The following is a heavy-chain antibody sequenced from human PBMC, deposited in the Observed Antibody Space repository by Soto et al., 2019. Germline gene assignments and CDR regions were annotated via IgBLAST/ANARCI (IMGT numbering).Heavy chain of an antibody. D-gene: IGHD5-18*01. CDR1: GGSISSYY. J-gene: IGHJ6*02. V-gene: IGHV4-59*01. Sequence: QVQLQESGPGLVKPSETLSLTCTVSGGSISSYYWSWIRQPPGKGLEWIGYIYYSGSTNYNPSLKSRVTISVDTSKNQFSLKLSSVTAADTAVYYCARDAGRGYSYGAPGYGMDVWGQGTTVTVSS. CDR2: IYYSGST. CDR3: ARDAGRGYSYGAPGYGMDV.